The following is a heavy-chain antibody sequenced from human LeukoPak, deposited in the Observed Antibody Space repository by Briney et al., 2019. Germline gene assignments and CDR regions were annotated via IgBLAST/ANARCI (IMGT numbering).Heavy chain of an antibody. D-gene: IGHD2-8*02. CDR3: SRGITGRPRGYYYYCYMDV. V-gene: IGHV3-49*04. Sequence: GGSLRLSCTASGFTFGDYVMSWVRQAPGKGLEWVGFIRSKAYGATTEYAASVKGRFTISRDDSISVAYLQMNSLKTEGTGVYYCSRGITGRPRGYYYYCYMDVWGKGTTVTVSS. J-gene: IGHJ6*03. CDR1: GFTFGDYV. CDR2: IRSKAYGATT.